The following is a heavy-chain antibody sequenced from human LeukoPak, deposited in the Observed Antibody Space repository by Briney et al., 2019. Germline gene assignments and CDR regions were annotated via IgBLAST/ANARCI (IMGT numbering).Heavy chain of an antibody. D-gene: IGHD6-13*01. CDR1: GFTFDDHA. CDR3: AESEDSSSWSYYFDY. V-gene: IGHV3-9*01. J-gene: IGHJ4*02. Sequence: PGGSLRLSCAASGFTFDDHAMHWVRQAPGKGLEWVSGISRNSGSIGYADSVKGRFTISRDNAKNSLYLQMNSLRAEDTALYYCAESEDSSSWSYYFDYWGQGTLVTVSS. CDR2: ISRNSGSI.